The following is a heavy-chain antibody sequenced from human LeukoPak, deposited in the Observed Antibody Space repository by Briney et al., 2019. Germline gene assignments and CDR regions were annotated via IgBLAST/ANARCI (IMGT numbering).Heavy chain of an antibody. CDR2: ISSNGGST. CDR3: ARDASSGWRYYFDY. J-gene: IGHJ4*02. D-gene: IGHD6-19*01. V-gene: IGHV3-64*04. CDR1: GFTFSSYG. Sequence: PGGSLRLSCSASGFTFSSYGMHWVRQAPGKGLEDVSAISSNGGSTYYADSVKGRFTISRDNSNNTLYLQMNSLRAEDTAVYYCARDASSGWRYYFDYWGQGTLVTVSS.